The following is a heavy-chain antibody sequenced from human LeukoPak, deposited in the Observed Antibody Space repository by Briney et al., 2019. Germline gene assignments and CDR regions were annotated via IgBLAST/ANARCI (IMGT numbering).Heavy chain of an antibody. CDR3: ARDRYDGYFDY. V-gene: IGHV4-34*01. D-gene: IGHD3-3*01. J-gene: IGHJ4*02. CDR1: GGSFSGYY. CDR2: INHSGST. Sequence: KPSATLSLTCAVYGGSFSGYYWSWIRQPPGKGLEWIGEINHSGSTNYNPSLKSRVTISVDTSKNQFSLKLSSVTAADTAVYYCARDRYDGYFDYWGQGTLVTVSS.